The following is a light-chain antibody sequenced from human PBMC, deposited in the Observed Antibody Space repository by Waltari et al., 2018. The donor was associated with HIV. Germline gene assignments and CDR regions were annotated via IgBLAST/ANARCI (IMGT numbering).Light chain of an antibody. Sequence: EIALTQSPGTLSLSPGERATLSCRASQTISSTYLAWYQQKPGQAPRLLIYGASRRATGIPDMFSGSGSGTDFTLTISSLEPEDCAVYYCQQYIGSPRTFGQGTKVELK. V-gene: IGKV3-20*01. CDR1: QTISSTY. CDR3: QQYIGSPRT. J-gene: IGKJ1*01. CDR2: GAS.